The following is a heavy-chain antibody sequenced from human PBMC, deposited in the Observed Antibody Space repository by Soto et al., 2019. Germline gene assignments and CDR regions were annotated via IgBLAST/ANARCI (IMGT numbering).Heavy chain of an antibody. CDR3: VRGDDDRYDGHGYLGRH. CDR1: GFTFSSYW. V-gene: IGHV3-74*01. CDR2: MNMDGNRI. D-gene: IGHD3-22*01. J-gene: IGHJ4*02. Sequence: EVQLVESGGGLVQPGGSLRLSCAASGFTFSSYWMHWVRQAPGKGLEWVSRMNMDGNRISYVDSVKGRCTISRDNAKNTFYMEMNSARVEDTAVYYCVRGDDDRYDGHGYLGRHWGQGSLVTVSS.